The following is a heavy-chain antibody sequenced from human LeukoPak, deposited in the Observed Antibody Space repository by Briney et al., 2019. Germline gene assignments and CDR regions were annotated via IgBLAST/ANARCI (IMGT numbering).Heavy chain of an antibody. J-gene: IGHJ4*02. Sequence: VKVSCKASGGTFSSYAISWVRQAPGQGLEWKGRIIPIFGTANYAQKFQGRVTITRNTSISTAYMELSSLRSEDTAVYYCARGQRGYSYGYLIDYWGQGTLVTVSS. V-gene: IGHV1-69*05. CDR2: IIPIFGTA. CDR1: GGTFSSYA. D-gene: IGHD5-18*01. CDR3: ARGQRGYSYGYLIDY.